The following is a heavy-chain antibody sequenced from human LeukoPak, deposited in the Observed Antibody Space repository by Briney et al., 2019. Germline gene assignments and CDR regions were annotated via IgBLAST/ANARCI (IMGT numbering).Heavy chain of an antibody. CDR1: GFTFSSYA. J-gene: IGHJ6*02. CDR2: ISISGSTI. V-gene: IGHV3-48*02. D-gene: IGHD4-17*01. CDR3: AREGVGYGDYGRAPYGMDV. Sequence: GGSLRLSCATSGFTFSSYALNWVRQAPGKGLEWVSYISISGSTIYYTDSVKGRFTISRDNAKNSLYLQMNSLRDEDTAVYYCAREGVGYGDYGRAPYGMDVWGQGTTVTVSS.